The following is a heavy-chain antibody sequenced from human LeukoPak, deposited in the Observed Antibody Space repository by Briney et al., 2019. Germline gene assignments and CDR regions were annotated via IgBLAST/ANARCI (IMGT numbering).Heavy chain of an antibody. Sequence: GASVKVSCKASGYTFTGYYMHWVRQAPGQGLEWMGWSNPNSGGTNYAQKFQGRVTMTRDTSISTAYMELSRLRSDDTAVYYCARGDIVVVPAAKGAYNWFDPWGQGTLVTVSS. D-gene: IGHD2-2*01. CDR1: GYTFTGYY. CDR3: ARGDIVVVPAAKGAYNWFDP. CDR2: SNPNSGGT. V-gene: IGHV1-2*02. J-gene: IGHJ5*02.